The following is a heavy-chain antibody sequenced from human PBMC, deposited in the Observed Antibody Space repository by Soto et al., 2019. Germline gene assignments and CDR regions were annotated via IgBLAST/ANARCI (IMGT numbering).Heavy chain of an antibody. CDR1: GGSIISSSYY. CDR3: ARHAFTPYSSSPPF. CDR2: IYYSGST. Sequence: SETLSLTCTFSGGSIISSSYYWGWIRQPPGKGLEWIGSIYYSGSTYYNPSLKSRVTISVDTSKNQFSLKLSSVTAADTAVYYCARHAFTPYSSSPPFWGQGTLVTVSS. D-gene: IGHD6-13*01. J-gene: IGHJ4*02. V-gene: IGHV4-39*01.